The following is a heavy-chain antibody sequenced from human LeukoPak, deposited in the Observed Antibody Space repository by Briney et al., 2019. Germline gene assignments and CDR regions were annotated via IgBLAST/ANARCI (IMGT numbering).Heavy chain of an antibody. V-gene: IGHV4-39*01. CDR3: ARQTGSGLFILP. CDR2: IYYSGST. Sequence: PSETLSLTRTVSGGSISSSSYYWGWIRQPPGKGLEWIGSIYYSGSTYYNASLKSQVSISIDTSKNQFSLRLTSVTAADTAVYYCARQTGSGLFILPGGQGTLVTVSS. D-gene: IGHD3/OR15-3a*01. CDR1: GGSISSSSYY. J-gene: IGHJ4*02.